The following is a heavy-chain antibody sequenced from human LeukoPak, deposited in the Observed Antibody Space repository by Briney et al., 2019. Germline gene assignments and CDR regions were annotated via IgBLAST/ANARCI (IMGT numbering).Heavy chain of an antibody. V-gene: IGHV3-33*01. Sequence: GGSLRLSCAASGFTFSSYGMHWVRQAPGKGLEWVAAIWYDGSNKYYADSVKGQFTISRDNSKNTLYLQMNSLRAEDTAVYYCARDRSLYYGSGSLDYWGQGTLVTVSS. J-gene: IGHJ4*02. CDR2: IWYDGSNK. CDR3: ARDRSLYYGSGSLDY. D-gene: IGHD3-10*01. CDR1: GFTFSSYG.